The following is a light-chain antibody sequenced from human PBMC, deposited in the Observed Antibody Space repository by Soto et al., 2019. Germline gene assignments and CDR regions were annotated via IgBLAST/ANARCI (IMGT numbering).Light chain of an antibody. CDR1: QSVNSDH. J-gene: IGKJ2*01. V-gene: IGKV3-20*01. CDR3: QQYGRTPPFI. CDR2: GAT. Sequence: VLTQSPGTLSVSPGERVTLSCRASQSVNSDHLAWYHHRPGQPPRLVIYGATARATGIPDRFSGSGSGTDFSLTISSLEPEDFGVYYCQQYGRTPPFIFGQGTKLEIK.